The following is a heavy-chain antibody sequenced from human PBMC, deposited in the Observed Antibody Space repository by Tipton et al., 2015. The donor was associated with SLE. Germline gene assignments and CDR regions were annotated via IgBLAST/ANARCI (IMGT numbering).Heavy chain of an antibody. CDR2: VYDSGTT. CDR3: ARGSRWFDDFWSGYPLGNWFDP. Sequence: TLSLTCTVSGGSIRNYFWHWIRQSPGKGLEWIGHVYDSGTTKYNPSLKSRLTISVDTSKSHFSLKLTSVTAADTAIYYCARGSRWFDDFWSGYPLGNWFDPWGQGTLVTVSS. V-gene: IGHV4-59*01. CDR1: GGSIRNYF. D-gene: IGHD3-3*01. J-gene: IGHJ5*02.